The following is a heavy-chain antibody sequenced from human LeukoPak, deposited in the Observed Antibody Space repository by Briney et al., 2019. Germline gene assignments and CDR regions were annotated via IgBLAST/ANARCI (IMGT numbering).Heavy chain of an antibody. J-gene: IGHJ4*02. CDR2: INQDGSER. V-gene: IGHV3-7*01. D-gene: IGHD2-15*01. CDR3: ARAREAPANVFPDH. CDR1: GFTFSRYW. Sequence: GGSLRLSCAASGFTFSRYWMTWVRQSPGKGLEWVANINQDGSERYYGDSVTGRFTISRDNAENPLFLQMNSLRADDTGVYYCARAREAPANVFPDHWGQGVVVTVPS.